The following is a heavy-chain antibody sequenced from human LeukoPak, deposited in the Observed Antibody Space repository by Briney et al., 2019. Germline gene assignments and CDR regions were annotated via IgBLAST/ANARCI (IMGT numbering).Heavy chain of an antibody. CDR3: ARDWVPYYYDSSGYPNWFDP. CDR1: GFTFSDYY. J-gene: IGHJ5*02. CDR2: ISSSGSTI. D-gene: IGHD3-22*01. Sequence: GESLRLSCAASGFTFSDYYMSWIRQAPGKGLEWVSYISSSGSTIYYADSVKGRFTISRDNAKNSLYLQMNSLRAEDTAVYYCARDWVPYYYDSSGYPNWFDPWGQGTLVTVSS. V-gene: IGHV3-11*01.